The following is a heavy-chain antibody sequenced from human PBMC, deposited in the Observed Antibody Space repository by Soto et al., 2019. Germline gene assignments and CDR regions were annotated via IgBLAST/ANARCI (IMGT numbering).Heavy chain of an antibody. J-gene: IGHJ4*02. CDR3: ARGRYGDY. V-gene: IGHV1-18*01. CDR2: ISAHNGNT. CDR1: GYCFTTFG. D-gene: IGHD1-1*01. Sequence: QVHLVKSGAEVKKPGASVKVSCKGSGYCFTTFGITWVRQAHGQGLEWMAWISAHNGNTKYAQKRQGRGTVTRDRGTRTVYMELRSLRSDDEAVYYCARGRYGDYWGQGAMVTVSS.